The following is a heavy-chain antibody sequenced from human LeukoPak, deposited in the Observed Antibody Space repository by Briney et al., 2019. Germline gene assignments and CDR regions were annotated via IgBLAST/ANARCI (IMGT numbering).Heavy chain of an antibody. J-gene: IGHJ4*02. CDR1: GFTFSSYG. Sequence: GGSLRLSCAASGFTFSSYGMSWVRRAPGKGPEWVSGISGSGGNTYYADSVKGRFTISRDNSQNTLYLQMNTLRAEDTAVYYCAKVVSGHHFDYWSQGTLVTVSS. V-gene: IGHV3-23*01. CDR3: AKVVSGHHFDY. CDR2: ISGSGGNT. D-gene: IGHD1-26*01.